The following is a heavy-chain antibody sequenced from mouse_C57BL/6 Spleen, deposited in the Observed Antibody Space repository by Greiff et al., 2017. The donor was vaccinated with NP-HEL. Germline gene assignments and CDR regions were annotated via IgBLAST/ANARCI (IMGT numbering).Heavy chain of an antibody. CDR1: GYAFSSSW. CDR3: ARWGPYYYGSSYGYFDV. CDR2: IYPGDGDT. Sequence: VQLQQSGPELVKPGASVKISCKASGYAFSSSWMNWVKQRPGKGLEWIGRIYPGDGDTNYNGKFKGKATLTADKSSSTAYMQLSSLTSEDSAVYFCARWGPYYYGSSYGYFDVWGTGTTVTVSS. V-gene: IGHV1-82*01. D-gene: IGHD1-1*01. J-gene: IGHJ1*03.